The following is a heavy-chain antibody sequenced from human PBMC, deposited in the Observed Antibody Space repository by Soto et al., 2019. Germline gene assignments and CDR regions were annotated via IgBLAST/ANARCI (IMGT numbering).Heavy chain of an antibody. J-gene: IGHJ4*02. CDR1: GGTFSSYA. D-gene: IGHD3-22*01. CDR2: IIPIVGTA. V-gene: IGHV1-69*13. Sequence: SVKVSCKASGGTFSSYAISWVRQAPGQGLEWMGGIIPIVGTANYAQKFQGRVTITADESTSTAYMELSSLRSEDTAVYYCASYRYYYDSSGYHFDYWGQGTLVTVSS. CDR3: ASYRYYYDSSGYHFDY.